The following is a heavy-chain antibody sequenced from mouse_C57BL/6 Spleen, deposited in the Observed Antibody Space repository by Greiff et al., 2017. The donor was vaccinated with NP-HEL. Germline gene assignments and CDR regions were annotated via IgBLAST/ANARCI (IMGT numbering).Heavy chain of an antibody. V-gene: IGHV3-5*01. CDR1: GISITTGNYR. Sequence: EVQLQQSGPGLVKPSQTVFLTCTVTGISITTGNYRWSWIRQFPGNKLEWIGYIYYSGTITYNPSLTSRTTITRDTPKNQFFLEMNSLTAEDTATYYCARENYGSRYFDYWGQGTTLTVSS. CDR3: ARENYGSRYFDY. D-gene: IGHD1-1*01. CDR2: IYYSGTI. J-gene: IGHJ2*01.